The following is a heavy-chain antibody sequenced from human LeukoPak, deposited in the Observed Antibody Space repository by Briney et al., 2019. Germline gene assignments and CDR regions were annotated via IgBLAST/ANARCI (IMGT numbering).Heavy chain of an antibody. V-gene: IGHV4-59*01. CDR1: GGSINSYY. D-gene: IGHD4-17*01. Sequence: SETLSLTCTVSGGSINSYYWSWIRQPPGKGLEWIGYIYYSGSTNYNPSLKSRVTISVDTSKNQFSLKLSSVTAADTAVYYCASTVTPRKYYFDYWGQGALVTVSS. CDR2: IYYSGST. CDR3: ASTVTPRKYYFDY. J-gene: IGHJ4*02.